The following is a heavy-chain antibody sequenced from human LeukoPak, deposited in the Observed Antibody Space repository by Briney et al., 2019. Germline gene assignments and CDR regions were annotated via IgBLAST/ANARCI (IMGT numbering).Heavy chain of an antibody. CDR1: SGSIGSYY. CDR3: ARDRVGQQLVGRNYYYYYMDV. V-gene: IGHV4-59*01. Sequence: SETLSLTCTVSSGSIGSYYWSWIRQPPGKGLEWIGYIYYTGSTDYNPSLKSRVTISVDTSKNQFSLKLRSVTAADTAVYYCARDRVGQQLVGRNYYYYYMDVWGKGTTVTISS. D-gene: IGHD6-13*01. CDR2: IYYTGST. J-gene: IGHJ6*03.